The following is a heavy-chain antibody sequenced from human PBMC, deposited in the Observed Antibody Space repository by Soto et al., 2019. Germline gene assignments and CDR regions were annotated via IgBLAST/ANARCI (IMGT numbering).Heavy chain of an antibody. CDR3: AKNTPVESGDNYYFDF. Sequence: GASVKVSCKASGGTFSTFGISWVRQAPGQGLEWMGGIIPFFGTANYAQKFQERVTITADESTSTVNMDLRRLSSEDTAIYYCAKNTPVESGDNYYFDFWGQGALVTVSS. CDR2: IIPFFGTA. D-gene: IGHD2-21*02. J-gene: IGHJ4*02. CDR1: GGTFSTFG. V-gene: IGHV1-69*13.